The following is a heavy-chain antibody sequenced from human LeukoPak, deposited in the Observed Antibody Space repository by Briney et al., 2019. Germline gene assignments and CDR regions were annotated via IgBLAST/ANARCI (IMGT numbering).Heavy chain of an antibody. CDR1: GYTFTGYY. V-gene: IGHV1-2*02. D-gene: IGHD1-7*01. CDR2: INPNSGGT. CDR3: ARDLNPKNYGISNWFDP. Sequence: GASVKVSCKASGYTFTGYYMHWVRQAPGQGLEWMGWINPNSGGTNYAQKFQGRVTMTRDTSISTAYMELSRLRSDDTAVYYCARDLNPKNYGISNWFDPWGQGTLVTVSS. J-gene: IGHJ5*02.